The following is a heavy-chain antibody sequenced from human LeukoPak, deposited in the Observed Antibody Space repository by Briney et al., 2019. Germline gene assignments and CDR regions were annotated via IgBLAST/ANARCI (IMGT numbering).Heavy chain of an antibody. CDR3: ISGHSSGLGDDAFDI. Sequence: SETLSLTCTVSGGSISSSSYYWGWIRQPPGKGLEWIGSIYYSGSTYYNPSLKSRVTISVDTSKNQFSLKLSSVTAADTAVYYCISGHSSGLGDDAFDIWGQGTMVTVSS. CDR2: IYYSGST. CDR1: GGSISSSSYY. V-gene: IGHV4-39*07. D-gene: IGHD6-19*01. J-gene: IGHJ3*02.